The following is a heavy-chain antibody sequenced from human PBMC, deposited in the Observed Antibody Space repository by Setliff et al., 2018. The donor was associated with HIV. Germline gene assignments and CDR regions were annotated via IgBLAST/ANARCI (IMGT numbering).Heavy chain of an antibody. CDR2: IIPIFGTA. Sequence: SVKVSCKASGGTFSSYAISWVRQAPGQGLEWIGGIIPIFGTANYAQKFQGRVTITTDESTGTTYMELSSLRSEDTTVYYCAREVGTYSGSYAVADGFDIWGQGTMVTVSS. J-gene: IGHJ3*02. CDR1: GGTFSSYA. CDR3: AREVGTYSGSYAVADGFDI. V-gene: IGHV1-69*05. D-gene: IGHD1-26*01.